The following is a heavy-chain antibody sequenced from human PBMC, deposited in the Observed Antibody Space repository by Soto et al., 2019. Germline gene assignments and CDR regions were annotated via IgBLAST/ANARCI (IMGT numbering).Heavy chain of an antibody. CDR2: ISYDGSNK. Sequence: PGGSLRLSCAASGFTFSTYAMQWVCQAPGKGLEWVAVISYDGSNKYYADSVKGRFTISRDNSKNTLYLQMNSLRAEDTAVYYCARDRPSPYCSSTSCPSYFDYWGQGTLVTVSS. D-gene: IGHD2-2*01. CDR1: GFTFSTYA. J-gene: IGHJ4*02. V-gene: IGHV3-30-3*01. CDR3: ARDRPSPYCSSTSCPSYFDY.